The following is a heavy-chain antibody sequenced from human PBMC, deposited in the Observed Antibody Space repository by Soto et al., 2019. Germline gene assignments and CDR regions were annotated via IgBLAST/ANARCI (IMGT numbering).Heavy chain of an antibody. D-gene: IGHD1-1*01. J-gene: IGHJ3*02. V-gene: IGHV4-39*01. CDR2: IYYSGST. Sequence: PSETLSLTCTVSGGSISSSSYYWGWIRQPPGKGLEWIGSIYYSGSTYYNPSLKSRVTLSVDTSKNQFSLKLSSVTAADTAVYYSARHEVQLERRAFDIWGQGTMVTVSS. CDR3: ARHEVQLERRAFDI. CDR1: GGSISSSSYY.